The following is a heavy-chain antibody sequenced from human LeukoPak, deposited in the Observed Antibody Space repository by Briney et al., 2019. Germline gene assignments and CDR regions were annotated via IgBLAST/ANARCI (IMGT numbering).Heavy chain of an antibody. J-gene: IGHJ3*02. V-gene: IGHV1-2*02. Sequence: ASVKVSCKASGGTFSSYAISWVRQAPGQGLEWMGWINPNSGVTKSAQKFQGRVTMTRDTSISTAYMELSRLRSDDTAVYYCARQVHAFDIWGQGTMVTVSS. CDR2: INPNSGVT. D-gene: IGHD4/OR15-4a*01. CDR1: GGTFSSYA. CDR3: ARQVHAFDI.